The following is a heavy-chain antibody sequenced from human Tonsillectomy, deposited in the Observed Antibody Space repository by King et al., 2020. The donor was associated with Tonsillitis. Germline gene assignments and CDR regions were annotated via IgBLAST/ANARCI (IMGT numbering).Heavy chain of an antibody. CDR1: GFTFSNYW. Sequence: EVQLVEFGGGLVQPGGSLRLSCAASGFTFSNYWMHWVRQAPGKGLVWVSRIGTDGSSTTYADSVKGRFTISRDNAKNTLYLQMNSLRADDTAFYYCARADSAVVFGGNALLGNWGPGTLVTVSS. CDR2: IGTDGSST. CDR3: ARADSAVVFGGNALLGN. V-gene: IGHV3-74*03. J-gene: IGHJ4*02. D-gene: IGHD5-18*01.